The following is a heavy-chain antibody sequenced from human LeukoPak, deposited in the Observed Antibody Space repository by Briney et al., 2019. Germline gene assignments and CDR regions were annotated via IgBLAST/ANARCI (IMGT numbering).Heavy chain of an antibody. CDR1: GGSFSGYY. J-gene: IGHJ4*02. CDR3: ARTTVRFSSYYFDY. D-gene: IGHD4-17*01. V-gene: IGHV4-34*01. CDR2: INHSGST. Sequence: PSETLSLTCAVYGGSFSGYYWSWIRQPPGKGLEWIGEINHSGSTNYNPSLKSRVTISVDTSKNQFSLKLSSVTAADTAVYYCARTTVRFSSYYFDYRGQGTLVTVSS.